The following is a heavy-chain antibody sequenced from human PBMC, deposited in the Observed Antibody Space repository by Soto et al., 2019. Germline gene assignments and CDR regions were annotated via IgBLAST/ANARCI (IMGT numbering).Heavy chain of an antibody. J-gene: IGHJ4*02. D-gene: IGHD3-22*01. CDR1: GFTFTSYV. V-gene: IGHV3-23*01. CDR3: AKDSWSRVGYYDSSGYLLDY. CDR2: VNGGGTT. Sequence: GVSLRLSCAVSGFTFTSYVMNWVRQTPGKGLEWVSAVNGGGTTYYTDSVKGRFTISRDNSKNMVYLQMNSLRAEDTAVYYCAKDSWSRVGYYDSSGYLLDYWGQGTLVTVSS.